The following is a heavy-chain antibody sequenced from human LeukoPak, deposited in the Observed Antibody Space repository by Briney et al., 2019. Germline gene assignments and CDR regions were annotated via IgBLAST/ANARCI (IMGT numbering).Heavy chain of an antibody. CDR1: GFTFSSYS. CDR3: AKDLFFPTGYSSSWSFVDY. V-gene: IGHV3-30-3*01. CDR2: ISYDAIHK. J-gene: IGHJ4*02. Sequence: GGSLRLSCAASGFTFSSYSMHWVRQAPGKGLEWVAVISYDAIHKYYADSVKGRFTISRDNSKNTLYLQMNSLRAEDTAVYYCAKDLFFPTGYSSSWSFVDYWGQGTLVTVSS. D-gene: IGHD6-13*01.